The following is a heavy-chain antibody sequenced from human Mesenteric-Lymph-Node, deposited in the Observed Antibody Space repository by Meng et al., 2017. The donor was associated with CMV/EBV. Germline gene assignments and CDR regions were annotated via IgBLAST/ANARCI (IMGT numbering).Heavy chain of an antibody. CDR1: EFTFSSYW. J-gene: IGHJ5*02. D-gene: IGHD1-1*01. CDR3: ARGFNEYYNATTGPFDP. V-gene: IGHV3-7*01. CDR2: INQDGSEK. Sequence: GESLRISCAASEFTFSSYWMSWVRQAPGKGLEWVANINQDGSEKYYVDSVKGRFIVSRDNAKNSLYLQMHSLRAEDTAVYFCARGFNEYYNATTGPFDPWGRGTLVTVSS.